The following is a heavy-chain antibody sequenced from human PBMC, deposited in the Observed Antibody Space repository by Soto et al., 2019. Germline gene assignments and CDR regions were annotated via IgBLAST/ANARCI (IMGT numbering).Heavy chain of an antibody. V-gene: IGHV1-8*01. D-gene: IGHD5-18*01. CDR3: ANSPSPQLWGNYYYYYMDV. Sequence: ASVKVSCKASGYTFTSYDINWVRQATGQGLEWMGWMNPNSGNTGYAQKFQGRVTMTRNTSISTAYMELSSLRSEDTAVYYCANSPSPQLWGNYYYYYMDVWGKGTTVTVSS. J-gene: IGHJ6*03. CDR2: MNPNSGNT. CDR1: GYTFTSYD.